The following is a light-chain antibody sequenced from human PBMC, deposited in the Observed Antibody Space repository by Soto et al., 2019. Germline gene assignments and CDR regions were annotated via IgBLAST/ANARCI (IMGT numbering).Light chain of an antibody. Sequence: EIVMTQSPAILSVSPGERGTLSCRASQDIGTKLAWYQQKPGQAPSLLMYDVSTRASAAPARFSGSGSGTDFTLTISSLDPEDFAVYYCQQRSNWPGTFGQGTKVDIK. J-gene: IGKJ1*01. CDR2: DVS. CDR1: QDIGTK. CDR3: QQRSNWPGT. V-gene: IGKV3-11*01.